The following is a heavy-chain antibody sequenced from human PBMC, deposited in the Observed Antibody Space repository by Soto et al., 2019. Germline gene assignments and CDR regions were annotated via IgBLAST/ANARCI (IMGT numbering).Heavy chain of an antibody. V-gene: IGHV4-31*03. Sequence: PSQTPPLTCTVTDGSINSGGYYWIWKRQHPGKGLEWIGYIYYSGSTYYNPSLKSRVTISVDTSKNQFSLKLSSVTAADTAVYSCAREPVGLASFDYWGQGTLVTVSS. CDR1: DGSINSGGYY. J-gene: IGHJ4*02. CDR2: IYYSGST. D-gene: IGHD1-26*01. CDR3: AREPVGLASFDY.